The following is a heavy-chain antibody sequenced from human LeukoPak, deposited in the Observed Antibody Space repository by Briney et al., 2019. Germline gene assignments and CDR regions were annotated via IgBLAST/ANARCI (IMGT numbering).Heavy chain of an antibody. J-gene: IGHJ4*02. V-gene: IGHV3-33*01. D-gene: IGHD3-22*01. CDR1: GFTFSSYG. CDR3: ARDSRGLWVDYDSSGYVNY. CDR2: IWYDGSNK. Sequence: GRSLRLSCAASGFTFSSYGMHWVRQAPGKGLEWVAVIWYDGSNKYYADSVKGRFTISRDNSKNTLYLQMNSLRAEDTAVYYCARDSRGLWVDYDSSGYVNYWGQGTLVTVSS.